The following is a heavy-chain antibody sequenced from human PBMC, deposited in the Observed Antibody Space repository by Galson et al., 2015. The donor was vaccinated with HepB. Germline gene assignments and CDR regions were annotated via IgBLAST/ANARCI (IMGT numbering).Heavy chain of an antibody. CDR1: GFTFSSYG. J-gene: IGHJ6*03. CDR2: IWYDGSNK. CDR3: ARRARQLVPGYYYYMDV. Sequence: LRLSCAASGFTFSSYGMHWVRQAPGKGLEWVAVIWYDGSNKYYADSVKGRFTISRDNSKNTLYLQMNSLRAEDTAVYYCARRARQLVPGYYYYMDVWGKGTTVTVSS. D-gene: IGHD6-13*01. V-gene: IGHV3-33*01.